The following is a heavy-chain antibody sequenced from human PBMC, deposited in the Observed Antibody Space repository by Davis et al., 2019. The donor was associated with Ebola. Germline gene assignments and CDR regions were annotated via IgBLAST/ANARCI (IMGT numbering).Heavy chain of an antibody. J-gene: IGHJ4*02. CDR2: IYPGDSDT. CDR1: GYSFTSYW. V-gene: IGHV5-51*01. D-gene: IGHD3-3*01. Sequence: KVSCKGSGYSFTSYWIGWMRQMPGKGLEWMGIIYPGDSDTRYSPSFQGQVTISADKSISTAYLQWSSLKASDTAMYYCARFRFLEWLFFDYWGQGTLVTVSS. CDR3: ARFRFLEWLFFDY.